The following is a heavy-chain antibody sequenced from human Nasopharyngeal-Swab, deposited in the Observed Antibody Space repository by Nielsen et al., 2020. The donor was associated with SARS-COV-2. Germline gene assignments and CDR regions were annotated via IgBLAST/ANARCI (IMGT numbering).Heavy chain of an antibody. CDR3: ARTAAFCGGNCYSEYFQH. CDR2: ISGSSTYI. V-gene: IGHV3-21*01. J-gene: IGHJ1*01. CDR1: GFPFSTYT. Sequence: GGSLRLSCAASGFPFSTYTVNWVRQAPGKGLEWVSSISGSSTYIWYADSVKGRFTISRDNAKNSLFLQMNNLRADDTAIYYCARTAAFCGGNCYSEYFQHWGQGTLVTVSS. D-gene: IGHD2-21*02.